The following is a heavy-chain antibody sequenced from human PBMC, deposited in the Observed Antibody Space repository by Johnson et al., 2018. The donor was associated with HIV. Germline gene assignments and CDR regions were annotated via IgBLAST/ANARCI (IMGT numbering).Heavy chain of an antibody. D-gene: IGHD1-1*01. V-gene: IGHV3-30*04. J-gene: IGHJ3*02. Sequence: QVQLVESGGGVVQPGRSLRVSCAASRFSFSDYAMHWVRQAPGKGLEWVAVISYDGSNKYYADSVKGRFTISRDNSKNTLYLQMNSLRAEDTAVYYCATSTASDALDIWGQGTMVTVSS. CDR1: RFSFSDYA. CDR2: ISYDGSNK. CDR3: ATSTASDALDI.